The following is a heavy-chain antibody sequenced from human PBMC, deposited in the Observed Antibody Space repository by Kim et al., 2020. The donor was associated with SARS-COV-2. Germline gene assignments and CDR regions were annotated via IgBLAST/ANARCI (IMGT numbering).Heavy chain of an antibody. D-gene: IGHD5-12*01. CDR3: ASFEYSGYDFVY. CDR1: GGSISSGGYY. CDR2: IYYSRST. J-gene: IGHJ4*02. V-gene: IGHV4-31*03. Sequence: SETLSLTCTVSGGSISSGGYYWSWIPQHPGKGREWIGYIYYSRSTYYNPSHKSRVTISVDTSKHQFSLKLSSVTAAATAVYYCASFEYSGYDFVYWVQGTLPTVPS.